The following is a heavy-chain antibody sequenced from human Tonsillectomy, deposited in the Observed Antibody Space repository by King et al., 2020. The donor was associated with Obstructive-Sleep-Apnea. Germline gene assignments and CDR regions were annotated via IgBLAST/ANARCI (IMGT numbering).Heavy chain of an antibody. J-gene: IGHJ5*02. CDR2: INPSGGST. CDR3: ARDRGGTEFDP. V-gene: IGHV1-46*01. CDR1: GYTFTSYY. Sequence: VQLVQSGAEVKKPGASVKVSCKASGYTFTSYYMHWVRQAPGQGLEWMGIINPSGGSTSYAQKFQGRVTMTRATSTSTVYMELSSLRSEDTAVYYCARDRGGTEFDPWGQGTLVTVSS. D-gene: IGHD1-26*01.